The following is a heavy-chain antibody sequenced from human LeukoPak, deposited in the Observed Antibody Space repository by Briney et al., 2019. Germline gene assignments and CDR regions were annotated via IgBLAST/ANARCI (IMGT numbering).Heavy chain of an antibody. CDR1: GGSISSYY. CDR3: ARGGRGYAYTYRPGEGNWFDP. D-gene: IGHD5-18*01. CDR2: IYTSGST. Sequence: PSETLSLTCTVSGGSISSYYWSWIRQPAGKGLEWIGRIYTSGSTNYNPSLKSRVTISVDTSKNQFSLKLSSVTVADTAVYYCARGGRGYAYTYRPGEGNWFDPWGQGTLVTVSS. V-gene: IGHV4-4*07. J-gene: IGHJ5*02.